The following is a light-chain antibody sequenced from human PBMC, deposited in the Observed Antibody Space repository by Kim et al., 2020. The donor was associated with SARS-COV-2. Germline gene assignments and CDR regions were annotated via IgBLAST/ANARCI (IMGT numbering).Light chain of an antibody. CDR3: QQHDSYPIT. CDR1: QSIGTW. V-gene: IGKV1-5*03. CDR2: KAS. J-gene: IGKJ5*01. Sequence: DIQMTQSPSTLSASVGDRVTITCRASQSIGTWLAWYQQKPGKAPNLLIYKASSLESGVPSRFSGSGSGTEFTLTISSLQPDDFATYYCQQHDSYPITFGQGPRLEIK.